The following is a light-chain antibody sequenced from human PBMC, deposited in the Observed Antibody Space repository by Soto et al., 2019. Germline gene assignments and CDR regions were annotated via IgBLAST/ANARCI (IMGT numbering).Light chain of an antibody. V-gene: IGLV6-57*01. Sequence: NFMLTQPHSVSESPGKTVTISCTRSSGSIASNYVQWFQQRPGSSPTTVIYEDHQRPSGVPDRFSGSIDSSSNSAYLTISGLETEDEADYSCQSSDTSTVVFGGGTKLTV. CDR2: EDH. J-gene: IGLJ2*01. CDR3: QSSDTSTVV. CDR1: SGSIASNY.